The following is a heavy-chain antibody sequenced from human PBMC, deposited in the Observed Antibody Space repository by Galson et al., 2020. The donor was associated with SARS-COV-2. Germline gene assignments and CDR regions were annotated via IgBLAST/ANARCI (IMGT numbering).Heavy chain of an antibody. D-gene: IGHD3-3*01. CDR2: IYYSGST. CDR1: GGSISSYY. V-gene: IGHV4-59*08. Sequence: SETLSLTCTVSGGSISSYYWSWIRQPPAKGLEWVGYIYYSGSTNYNPSLKIRVTISVDTSKNQFSLKLSSVTAADTAVYYCARVFTIFGVVGSWFDPWGQGTLVTVSS. CDR3: ARVFTIFGVVGSWFDP. J-gene: IGHJ5*02.